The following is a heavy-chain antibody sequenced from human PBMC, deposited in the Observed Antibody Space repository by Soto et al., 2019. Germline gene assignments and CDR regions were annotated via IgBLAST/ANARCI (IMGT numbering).Heavy chain of an antibody. CDR3: AREGGCSRTISPSGQYYMDV. CDR2: ISSSGSTI. J-gene: IGHJ6*03. CDR1: GFTFSDYY. V-gene: IGHV3-11*01. Sequence: QVQLVESGGGLVKPGGSLRLSCAASGFTFSDYYMSWIRQAPGKGLEWVSYISSSGSTIYYADSVKGRFTISRDNANNSLYGQRNNLRAEDTAVYYCAREGGCSRTISPSGQYYMDVWGKGTTVTVSS. D-gene: IGHD2-2*01.